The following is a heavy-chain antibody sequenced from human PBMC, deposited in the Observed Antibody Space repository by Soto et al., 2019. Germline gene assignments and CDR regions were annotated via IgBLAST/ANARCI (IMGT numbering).Heavy chain of an antibody. J-gene: IGHJ5*02. CDR3: ARTSITIFGVVTWFDP. CDR2: IYYSGST. Sequence: SEILSLTCTVSGGSVSSGSYYWSWIRQPPGKGLEWIGYIYYSGSTNYNPSLKSRVTISVDTSKNQFSLKLSSVTAADTAVYYCARTSITIFGVVTWFDPWGQGTLVTVSS. V-gene: IGHV4-61*01. D-gene: IGHD3-3*01. CDR1: GGSVSSGSYY.